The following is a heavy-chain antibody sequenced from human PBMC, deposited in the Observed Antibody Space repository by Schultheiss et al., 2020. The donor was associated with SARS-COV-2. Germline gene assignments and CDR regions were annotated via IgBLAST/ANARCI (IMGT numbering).Heavy chain of an antibody. Sequence: GGSLRLSCAASGFTFSSYWMYWVRQAPGKRLEWVSYITSDGTIYYADSVKGRFTISRDNAKNSLYLQMNSLRAEDTAVYYCARDLRVWGSYRYTGVGVDYWGQGTLVTVSS. D-gene: IGHD3-16*02. J-gene: IGHJ4*02. V-gene: IGHV3-69-1*01. CDR1: GFTFSSYW. CDR2: ITSDGTI. CDR3: ARDLRVWGSYRYTGVGVDY.